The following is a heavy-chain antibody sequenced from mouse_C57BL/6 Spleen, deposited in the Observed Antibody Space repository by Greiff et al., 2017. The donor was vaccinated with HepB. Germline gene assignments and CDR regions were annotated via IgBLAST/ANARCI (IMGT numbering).Heavy chain of an antibody. D-gene: IGHD2-3*01. V-gene: IGHV5-4*01. CDR1: GFTFSSYA. CDR2: ISDGGSST. J-gene: IGHJ3*01. Sequence: EVQGVESGGGLVKPGGSLKLSCAASGFTFSSYAMSWVRQTPEKRLEWVATISDGGSSTYYPANVKGRFTISRDNAKNNLYLQMSHLKSEDTAIYYCARPYYGYCQFFAYWGQGTLVTVSA. CDR3: ARPYYGYCQFFAY.